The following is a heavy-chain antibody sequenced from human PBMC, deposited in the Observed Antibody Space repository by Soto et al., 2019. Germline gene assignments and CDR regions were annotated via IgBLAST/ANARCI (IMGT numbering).Heavy chain of an antibody. J-gene: IGHJ4*02. D-gene: IGHD2-2*01. CDR2: IWYDGSNK. CDR1: GFTFSSYG. Sequence: QVQLVESGGGVVQPGRSLRLSCAASGFTFSSYGMHWVRQAPGKGLEWVAVIWYDGSNKYYADSVKGRFTISRDNSKNTLYLQMNSLRAEDTAVYYCAREAQPRPFDYWGQGTLVTVSS. V-gene: IGHV3-33*01. CDR3: AREAQPRPFDY.